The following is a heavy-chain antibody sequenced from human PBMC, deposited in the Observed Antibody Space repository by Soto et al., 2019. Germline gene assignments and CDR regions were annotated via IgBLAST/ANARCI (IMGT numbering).Heavy chain of an antibody. CDR2: IYWDDDK. J-gene: IGHJ4*02. V-gene: IGHV2-5*02. Sequence: QITLKESGPTLVKPTQTLTLTCTFSGFSLSTSRVGVGWIRQPPGKALEWLALIYWDDDKRYSPSLKSRLTITKDTSKNQVVLTMTNMDPVDTATYYCAHRLTSSWYGSSGWYGVGFDYWGQGTLVTVSS. D-gene: IGHD6-19*01. CDR1: GFSLSTSRVG. CDR3: AHRLTSSWYGSSGWYGVGFDY.